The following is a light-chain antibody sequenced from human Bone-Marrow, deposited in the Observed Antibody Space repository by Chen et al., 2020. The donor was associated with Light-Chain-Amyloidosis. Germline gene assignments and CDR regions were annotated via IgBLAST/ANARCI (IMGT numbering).Light chain of an antibody. CDR1: SSDVGGYNY. CDR2: DVS. CDR3: SSYTSSSNVV. V-gene: IGLV2-14*01. J-gene: IGLJ2*01. Sequence: QSALTQPASVSGSPGQSITFPCTGTSSDVGGYNYVSWYQQHPGKAPKLMIYDVSNRPSGVSNRFSGSKSGNTASLTISGLQAEDEADYYCSSYTSSSNVVFGGGTKLTVL.